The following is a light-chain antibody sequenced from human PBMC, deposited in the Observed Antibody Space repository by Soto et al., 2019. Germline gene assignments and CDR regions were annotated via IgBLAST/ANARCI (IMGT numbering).Light chain of an antibody. Sequence: EIVLTQSPGTLSLSPGERVTLSCRASQSVSSSYLAWYQQKPGQAPRLLFYGASSRATGLPDRFSGSGSGTDFILTISRLEPDDFAVYYCQQYGRSPWTFGQGTKVEIK. CDR2: GAS. CDR1: QSVSSSY. V-gene: IGKV3-20*01. CDR3: QQYGRSPWT. J-gene: IGKJ1*01.